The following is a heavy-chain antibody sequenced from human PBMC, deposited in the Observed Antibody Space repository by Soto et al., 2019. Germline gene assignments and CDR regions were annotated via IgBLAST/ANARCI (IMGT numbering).Heavy chain of an antibody. V-gene: IGHV4-39*01. CDR3: ARRGGNVDSTFDY. CDR2: VYYSGST. J-gene: IGHJ4*02. D-gene: IGHD3-16*01. Sequence: KPSETLSLTCTVSGGSISSSSYYWGWIRQPPGKGLEWIGSVYYSGSTNYNPSLKSRVTISVDTSKNQFSLKLSSVTAADTAVYYCARRGGNVDSTFDYWGQGTLVTVSS. CDR1: GGSISSSSYY.